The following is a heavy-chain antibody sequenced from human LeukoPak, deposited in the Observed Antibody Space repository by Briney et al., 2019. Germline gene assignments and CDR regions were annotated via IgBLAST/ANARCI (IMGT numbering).Heavy chain of an antibody. CDR2: ISGSGGST. V-gene: IGHV3-23*01. Sequence: GGTLRLSCAASGFTFSSYGMSWVRQAPGKGLEWVSAISGSGGSTYYADSVKGRFTISRDNSKNTLYLQMNSLRAEDTAVYYCAKEKGSGGSCYSSFVGCAFDIWGQGTMVTVSS. CDR1: GFTFSSYG. CDR3: AKEKGSGGSCYSSFVGCAFDI. J-gene: IGHJ3*02. D-gene: IGHD2-15*01.